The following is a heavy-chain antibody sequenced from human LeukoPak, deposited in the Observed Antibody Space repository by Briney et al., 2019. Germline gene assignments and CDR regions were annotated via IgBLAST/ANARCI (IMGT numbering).Heavy chain of an antibody. CDR1: GGSISSSSYY. J-gene: IGHJ4*02. CDR3: ARRSRIVATIIHFDY. Sequence: SETLSLTCTVSGGSISSSSYYWGWIRQPPGKGLEWIGSIYYSGSTYYNPSLKSRVTISVDTSKNQFSLKLSSVTAADTAVYYCARRSRIVATIIHFDYWGQGTLVTVSS. D-gene: IGHD5-12*01. V-gene: IGHV4-39*01. CDR2: IYYSGST.